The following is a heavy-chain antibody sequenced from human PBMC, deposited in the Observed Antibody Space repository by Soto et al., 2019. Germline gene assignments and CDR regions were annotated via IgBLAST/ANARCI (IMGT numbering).Heavy chain of an antibody. D-gene: IGHD6-19*01. CDR1: GYGFTIHW. Sequence: GESLKISCKGSGYGFTIHWIGWVRQMPGKGLEWMGIIYPGDSDTRYSPSFQGQVTISADKSISTAADTAVYYCARYSSGWPGNGMDVWGQGTTVTVSS. J-gene: IGHJ6*02. V-gene: IGHV5-51*01. CDR3: NGMDV. CDR2: IYPGDSDT.